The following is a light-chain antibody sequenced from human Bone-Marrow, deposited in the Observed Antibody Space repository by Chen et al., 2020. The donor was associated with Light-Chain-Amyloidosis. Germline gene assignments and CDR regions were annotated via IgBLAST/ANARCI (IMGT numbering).Light chain of an antibody. V-gene: IGKV1-33*01. J-gene: IGKJ4*01. CDR1: QDIDNY. CDR3: KQDGSRPLT. CDR2: DAS. Sequence: DIQITQSPSSLSASVGDRVTITCQANQDIDNYLNWYQQKPGKAPNLLIYDASNLETGVPSRFSGRGYGTHFTLTIRRRQPEDFATECCKQDGSRPLTFGGGTKVETK.